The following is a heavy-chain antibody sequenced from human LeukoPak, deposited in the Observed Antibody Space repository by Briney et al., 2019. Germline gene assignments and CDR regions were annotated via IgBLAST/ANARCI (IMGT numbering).Heavy chain of an antibody. J-gene: IGHJ4*02. CDR3: ASGYRLLWVDY. CDR1: GGSISSGGYY. D-gene: IGHD2-21*02. V-gene: IGHV4-30-2*01. CDR2: IHYSGGT. Sequence: PSETLSLTCTVSGGSISSGGYYWSWIRQPPGKGLEWIGYIHYSGGTYYNPSLKSRGTISMDRSKNQFSLKLSSVTAADTAVYYCASGYRLLWVDYWGQGTLVTVSS.